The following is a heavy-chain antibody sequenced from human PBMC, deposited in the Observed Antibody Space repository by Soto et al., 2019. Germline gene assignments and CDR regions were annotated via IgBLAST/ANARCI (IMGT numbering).Heavy chain of an antibody. Sequence: GGPLRLSCGACAVTFAKGWVKCVGRAAGKCLEWVGRVRSKADGGTTDYAAPVKGRFTISRDDSENTMYLPMNCLKIDHPAAYYCRRHWDYPVLCGPGSLDTVS. CDR3: RRHWDYPVL. V-gene: IGHV3-15*01. J-gene: IGHJ1*01. CDR1: AVTFAKGW. CDR2: VRSKADGGTT. D-gene: IGHD1-7*01.